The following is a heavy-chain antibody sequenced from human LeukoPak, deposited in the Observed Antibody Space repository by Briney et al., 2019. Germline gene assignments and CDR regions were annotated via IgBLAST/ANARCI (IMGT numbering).Heavy chain of an antibody. J-gene: IGHJ4*02. CDR2: INHSGST. CDR3: ARRPITMVRGVIIFGIGYFDY. Sequence: SETLSLTCAVYGGSFSGYYWSWIRQPPGKGLEWIGEINHSGSTNYNPSLKSRVTISVDTSKNQFSLKLSSVTAADTAVYYCARRPITMVRGVIIFGIGYFDYWGQGTLVTVSS. D-gene: IGHD3-10*01. V-gene: IGHV4-34*01. CDR1: GGSFSGYY.